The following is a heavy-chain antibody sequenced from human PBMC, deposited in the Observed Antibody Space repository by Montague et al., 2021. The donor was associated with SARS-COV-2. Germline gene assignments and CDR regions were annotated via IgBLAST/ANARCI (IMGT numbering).Heavy chain of an antibody. V-gene: IGHV4-59*08. CDR1: GGSIRNYY. Sequence: SETLSLTCAVSGGSIRNYYWSWIRQPPGRGLEWIAYIYDSGNVDYNPSLKSRVTILVDTSKNQFSLKLSSMTAADTAVYYCAAHTDYYYYSLDVWDQGTTATVSS. J-gene: IGHJ6*02. CDR3: AAHTDYYYYSLDV. D-gene: IGHD4-17*01. CDR2: IYDSGNV.